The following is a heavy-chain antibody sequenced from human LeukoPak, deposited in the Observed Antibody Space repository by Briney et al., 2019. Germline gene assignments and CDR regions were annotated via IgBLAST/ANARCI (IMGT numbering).Heavy chain of an antibody. CDR3: AKDPGIRSRVKYYFDY. CDR1: GFTFSDYY. D-gene: IGHD2-2*01. CDR2: ISSSGSTI. J-gene: IGHJ4*02. Sequence: GGSLRLSCAASGFTFSDYYMSWIRQAPGKGLEWVSYISSSGSTIYYADSVKGRFTISRDNAKNSLYLQMNSLRAEDTAVYYCAKDPGIRSRVKYYFDYWGQGTLVTVSS. V-gene: IGHV3-11*01.